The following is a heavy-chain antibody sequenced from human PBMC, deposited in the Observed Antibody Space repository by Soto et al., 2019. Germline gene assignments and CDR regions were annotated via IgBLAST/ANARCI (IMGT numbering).Heavy chain of an antibody. CDR3: XMXXXXXXXXPQDV. CDR1: GYIFVNYG. V-gene: IGHV1-18*01. J-gene: IGHJ6*02. CDR2: ISPYSGNT. Sequence: QVQLVQSGDEVRKPGSSVKVSCKASGYIFVNYGIAWVRQAPGQGLEWMGWISPYSGNTHYASKVQGRLTMTTDTSTSTAYMDLGSLTSDDTAVYXXXMXXXXXXXXPQDVWGQGTTVTVSS.